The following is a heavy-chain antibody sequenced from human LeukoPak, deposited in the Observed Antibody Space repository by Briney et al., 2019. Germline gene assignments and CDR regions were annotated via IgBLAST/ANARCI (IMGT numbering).Heavy chain of an antibody. Sequence: KPSETLSLTCTVSGGSISSSSYYWGWIRQPPGKGLEWIGSIYYSGSTYYNPSLKSRVTISVDTSKNQFSLKLSSMTAADTAVYYCARDGGVWLQLTYYFDYWGQGTLVTVSS. J-gene: IGHJ4*02. CDR3: ARDGGVWLQLTYYFDY. D-gene: IGHD5-24*01. CDR2: IYYSGST. V-gene: IGHV4-39*07. CDR1: GGSISSSSYY.